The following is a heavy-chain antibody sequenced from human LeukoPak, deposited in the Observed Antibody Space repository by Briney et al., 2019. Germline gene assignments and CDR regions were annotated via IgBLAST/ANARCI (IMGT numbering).Heavy chain of an antibody. CDR3: AKLNLRPGDY. D-gene: IGHD5/OR15-5a*01. J-gene: IGHJ4*02. CDR2: INWNGGST. Sequence: GGSLRLSCAASGFTFSTFAMIWVRQPPGKGLEWVSGINWNGGSTGYADSVKGRFTISRDNAKNSLYLQMNSLRAEDTAVYYCAKLNLRPGDYWGQGTLVTVSS. CDR1: GFTFSTFA. V-gene: IGHV3-20*04.